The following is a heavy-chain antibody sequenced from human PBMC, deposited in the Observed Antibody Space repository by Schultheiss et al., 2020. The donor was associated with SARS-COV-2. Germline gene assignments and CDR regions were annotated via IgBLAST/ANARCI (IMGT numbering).Heavy chain of an antibody. CDR1: GFTFSSYA. CDR2: ISGSGGST. J-gene: IGHJ4*02. Sequence: GGSLRLSCAASGFTFSSYAMSWVRQAPGKGLEWVSAISGSGGSTDYADSVKGRFTISRDNSKNTLYLQMNSLRAEDTAVYYCAKLMTTVTSLSGVDYWGQGTLVTVSS. CDR3: AKLMTTVTSLSGVDY. V-gene: IGHV3-23*01. D-gene: IGHD4-11*01.